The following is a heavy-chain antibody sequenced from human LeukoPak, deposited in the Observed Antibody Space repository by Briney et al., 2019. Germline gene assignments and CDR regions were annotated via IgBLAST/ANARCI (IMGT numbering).Heavy chain of an antibody. CDR3: ARERRGFGEPY. CDR2: IIPIFGTA. V-gene: IGHV1-69*05. J-gene: IGHJ4*02. D-gene: IGHD3-10*01. CDR1: GYSFTDYY. Sequence: SVKVSCKASGYSFTDYYMHWVRQAPGQGLEWMGGIIPIFGTANYAQKFQGRVTITTDESTSTAYMELSSLRSEDTAVYYCARERRGFGEPYWGQGTLVTVSS.